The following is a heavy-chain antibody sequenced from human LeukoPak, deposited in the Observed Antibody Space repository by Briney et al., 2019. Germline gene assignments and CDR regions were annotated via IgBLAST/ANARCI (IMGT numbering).Heavy chain of an antibody. V-gene: IGHV3-30*02. Sequence: GGSLRLSCAASGFTFSSYGMHWVRQAPGKGLEWVTFIRYDGINKYYADSVKGRFTISRDNSKTTLYLQMNSLRAEDTAVYYCARADYVWGSYRSSYFDYWGQGTLVTVSS. J-gene: IGHJ4*02. CDR3: ARADYVWGSYRSSYFDY. CDR1: GFTFSSYG. D-gene: IGHD3-16*02. CDR2: IRYDGINK.